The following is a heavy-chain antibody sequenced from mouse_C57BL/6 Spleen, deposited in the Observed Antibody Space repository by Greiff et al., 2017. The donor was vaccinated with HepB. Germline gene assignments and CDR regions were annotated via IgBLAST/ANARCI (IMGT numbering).Heavy chain of an antibody. D-gene: IGHD1-1*01. Sequence: EVQLVESGGDLVKPGGSLKLSCAASGFTFSSYGMSWVRQTPDKRLEWVATISSGGSYTYYPDSVKGRFTISRDNAKNTLYLQMSSLKSEDTAMYYWARHDDLYYYGSSPYAMDYWGQGTSVTVSS. V-gene: IGHV5-6*01. CDR2: ISSGGSYT. J-gene: IGHJ4*01. CDR1: GFTFSSYG. CDR3: ARHDDLYYYGSSPYAMDY.